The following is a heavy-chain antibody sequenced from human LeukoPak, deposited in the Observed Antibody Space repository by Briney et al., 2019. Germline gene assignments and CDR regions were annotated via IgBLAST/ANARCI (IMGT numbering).Heavy chain of an antibody. J-gene: IGHJ4*02. V-gene: IGHV3-23*01. Sequence: GGSLRLSCAASGFTSNSYAMSWVRQAPGKGLEWVSAIRGSGGGTYYADSVKGRFTISRDNSKNTLYLQMNSLRDEDTALYYCAKAGIGVVGYFDYWGQGTLVTVSS. CDR2: IRGSGGGT. CDR3: AKAGIGVVGYFDY. CDR1: GFTSNSYA. D-gene: IGHD6-19*01.